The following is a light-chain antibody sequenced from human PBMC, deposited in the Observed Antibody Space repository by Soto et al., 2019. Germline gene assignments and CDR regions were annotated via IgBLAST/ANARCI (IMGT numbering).Light chain of an antibody. CDR3: QSYDSSLSVV. CDR1: GSNIGSNT. J-gene: IGLJ2*01. CDR2: SSH. Sequence: QSVLTQPPSASGTPGQRVTISCSGSGSNIGSNTVNWYQQLPGTAPKLLIYSSHQRPSGVPDRFSGSKSGTSASLAITGLQAEDEADYYCQSYDSSLSVVFGGGTKLTVL. V-gene: IGLV1-44*01.